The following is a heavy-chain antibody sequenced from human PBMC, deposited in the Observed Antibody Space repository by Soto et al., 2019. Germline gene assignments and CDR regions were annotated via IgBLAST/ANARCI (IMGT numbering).Heavy chain of an antibody. CDR1: GGTFSSYA. V-gene: IGHV1-69*06. CDR2: IIPIVGTA. Sequence: QVQLVQSGAEVKKPGSSVKVSCKASGGTFSSYAISWVRQAPGQGLEWMGGIIPIVGTANYAQKFQGRFTITADKSTSKAYMELCRLGSEDTADNEGASRDGDYWGQGTLVTVSS. J-gene: IGHJ4*02. CDR3: ASRDGDY.